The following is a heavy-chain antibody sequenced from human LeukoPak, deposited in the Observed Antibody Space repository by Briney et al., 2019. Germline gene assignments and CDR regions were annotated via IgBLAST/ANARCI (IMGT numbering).Heavy chain of an antibody. CDR1: GYTFTGYY. CDR3: ARLTVTTAGYYYGMDV. J-gene: IGHJ6*02. D-gene: IGHD4-17*01. Sequence: ASVKVSCKASGYTFTGYYMHWVRQAPGQGLEWMGWINPNSGGTNYAQKFQGRVTMTRDTSISTAYMELSRLRSDDTAVYHCARLTVTTAGYYYGMDVWGQGTTVTVSS. CDR2: INPNSGGT. V-gene: IGHV1-2*02.